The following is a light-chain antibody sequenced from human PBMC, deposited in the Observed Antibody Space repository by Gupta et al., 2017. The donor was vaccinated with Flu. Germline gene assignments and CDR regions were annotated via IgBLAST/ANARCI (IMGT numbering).Light chain of an antibody. V-gene: IGLV1-40*01. CDR1: SSNIGAGYD. CDR2: GNS. CDR3: QSYDSSLSGPYV. Sequence: GAPGQRVTISCTGSSSNIGAGYDVHWYQQLPGTAPKLLIYGNSNRPSGVPDRFSGSKSGTSASLAITGLQAEDEADYYCQSYDSSLSGPYVFGTGTKVTVL. J-gene: IGLJ1*01.